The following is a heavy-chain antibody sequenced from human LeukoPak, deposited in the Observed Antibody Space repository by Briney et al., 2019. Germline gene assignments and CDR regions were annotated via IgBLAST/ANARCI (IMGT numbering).Heavy chain of an antibody. V-gene: IGHV3-30-3*01. CDR3: ARIGAGSSRDY. Sequence: GGSLRLSCAASGFTFSSYAMHWVRQAPGKGLEWVAVISIAGNTEHYADSVKGRFTISRDNSKNTMYLQMNSLRPEDTAVYYCARIGAGSSRDYWGQGTLVTVSS. CDR2: ISIAGNTE. CDR1: GFTFSSYA. D-gene: IGHD6-13*01. J-gene: IGHJ4*02.